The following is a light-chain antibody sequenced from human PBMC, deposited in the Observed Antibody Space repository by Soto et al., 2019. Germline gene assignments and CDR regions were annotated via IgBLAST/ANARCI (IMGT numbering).Light chain of an antibody. Sequence: QSVLTQPASVSGSPGQSIAISCTGTSSDFDGFTKVSWYQHHPDKAPKLMMYDVTNRPSGVSDRFSGSKSGNTASLTISGLQAEDEADYYCSSFTSGFTYVFGSGTKVTVL. J-gene: IGLJ1*01. V-gene: IGLV2-14*03. CDR1: SSDFDGFTK. CDR3: SSFTSGFTYV. CDR2: DVT.